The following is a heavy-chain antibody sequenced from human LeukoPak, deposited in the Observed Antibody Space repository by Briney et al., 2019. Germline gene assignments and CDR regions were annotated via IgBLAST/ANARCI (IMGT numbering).Heavy chain of an antibody. J-gene: IGHJ3*02. V-gene: IGHV3-11*05. Sequence: GGSLRLSCAASGFTFSDYYMSWIRQAPGKGLEWVSYISSSSSYTNYADSVKGRFTISRDNAKNPLYLQMNSLRAEDTAVYYCAREGDYGDYARSFAFDIWGQGTMVTVSS. CDR2: ISSSSSYT. D-gene: IGHD4-17*01. CDR3: AREGDYGDYARSFAFDI. CDR1: GFTFSDYY.